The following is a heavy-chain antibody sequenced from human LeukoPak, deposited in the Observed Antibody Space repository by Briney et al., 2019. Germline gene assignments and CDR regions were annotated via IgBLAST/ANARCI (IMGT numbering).Heavy chain of an antibody. CDR2: INGGGDIM. CDR3: AMRDRGYGLDI. D-gene: IGHD3-10*01. V-gene: IGHV3-23*01. J-gene: IGHJ3*02. CDR1: GFTFSSYS. Sequence: GGSLRLSCAASGFTFSSYSMNWVRQAPGKGLDWVSIINGGGDIMMYEDSVKGRFTISRDNSKNTFYLQMNSLRVEGTAVYYCAMRDRGYGLDIWGQGTMVTVSS.